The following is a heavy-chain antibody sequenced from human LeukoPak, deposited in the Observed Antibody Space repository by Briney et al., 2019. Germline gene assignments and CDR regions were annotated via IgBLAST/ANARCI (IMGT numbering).Heavy chain of an antibody. V-gene: IGHV3-23*01. D-gene: IGHD5-24*01. J-gene: IGHJ4*02. CDR2: ISGSGTST. Sequence: PGGSLRLSCAASGFTFSSYAMSWVRQAPGKGLEWVSAISGSGTSTYYADSVKGRFTISRDNSKNTVYLQMNSLRAEDTAVYYCAKGVPRLHSFPFDYWGQGTLVTVSS. CDR3: AKGVPRLHSFPFDY. CDR1: GFTFSSYA.